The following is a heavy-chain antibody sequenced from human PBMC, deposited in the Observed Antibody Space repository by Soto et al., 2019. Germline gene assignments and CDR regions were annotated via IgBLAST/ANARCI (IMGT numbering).Heavy chain of an antibody. J-gene: IGHJ5*02. CDR3: ARDMEGDYENFNWFDP. Sequence: GGSLRLSCAASGFTFSSYSMNWVRQAPGKGLEWVSYISSSSSTIYYADSVKGRFTISRDNAKNSLYLQMNSLRAEDTAVYYCARDMEGDYENFNWFDPWGQGTLVTVSS. V-gene: IGHV3-48*01. CDR2: ISSSSSTI. D-gene: IGHD4-17*01. CDR1: GFTFSSYS.